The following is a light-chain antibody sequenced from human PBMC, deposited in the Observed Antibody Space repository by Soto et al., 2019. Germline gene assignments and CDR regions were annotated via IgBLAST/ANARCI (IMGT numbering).Light chain of an antibody. CDR2: GAS. V-gene: IGKV3-20*01. CDR3: QQYGSSLWT. Sequence: EIVMTQSPATLSVSPGEGATLSCRASQGIGVTLAWYQQKPGQNPRLLIYGASSRATGIPDRFSGSGSGTDFTLTISRLEPEDFAVYYCQQYGSSLWTFGQGTKVDIK. CDR1: QGIGVT. J-gene: IGKJ1*01.